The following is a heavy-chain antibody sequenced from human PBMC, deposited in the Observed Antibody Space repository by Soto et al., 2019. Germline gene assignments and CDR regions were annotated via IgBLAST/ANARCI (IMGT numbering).Heavy chain of an antibody. CDR3: ARTRAVWFDP. J-gene: IGHJ5*02. Sequence: QLQLQESGPGLVKPSETLSLTCTVSGGSISSSSYYWGWIRQPPGKGLEWIGSIYYSGSTYYNPSLKTRVAISVDPSESQFPLKLSSVTAADTAVYYCARTRAVWFDPWGQGTLVTVSS. V-gene: IGHV4-39*01. CDR1: GGSISSSSYY. CDR2: IYYSGST.